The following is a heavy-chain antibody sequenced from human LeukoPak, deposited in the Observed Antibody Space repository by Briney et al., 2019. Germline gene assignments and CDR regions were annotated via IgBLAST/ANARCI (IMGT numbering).Heavy chain of an antibody. V-gene: IGHV2-5*02. CDR3: AHRPKVSGSYDY. J-gene: IGHJ4*02. CDR2: IYWDDDK. D-gene: IGHD1-26*01. CDR1: GFSLSTSGVG. Sequence: SGPTLVKPTQTLTLTCNFSGFSLSTSGVGVGWIRQPPGRALEWLAVIYWDDDKRYSPSLKSRLTITKDTSKNQVVLTMTNMAPVDTASYYCAHRPKVSGSYDYWGQGILVTVSS.